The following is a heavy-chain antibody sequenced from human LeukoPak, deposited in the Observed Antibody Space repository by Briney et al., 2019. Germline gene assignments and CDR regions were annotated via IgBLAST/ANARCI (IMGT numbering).Heavy chain of an antibody. CDR2: ISVGGTTI. CDR3: ARSVGVTIFECHYGIDV. J-gene: IGHJ6*02. CDR1: GFTFSSYE. V-gene: IGHV3-48*03. Sequence: PGGSLRLSCAVSGFTFSSYEMSWVRQAPGKGLEWVSYISVGGTTIYSADSVKGRFTISRDNAKNSLFLQMNSLRAEETAVYYCARSVGVTIFECHYGIDVRGQGTTVTVSS. D-gene: IGHD3-3*01.